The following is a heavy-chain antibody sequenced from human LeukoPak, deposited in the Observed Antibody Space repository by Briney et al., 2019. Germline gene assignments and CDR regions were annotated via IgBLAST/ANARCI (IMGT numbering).Heavy chain of an antibody. D-gene: IGHD3-10*01. CDR3: AKGGGELGSGSLDY. V-gene: IGHV3-30*02. Sequence: GGSLRLSCAASGFTFSSYAMHWVRQAPCKGLEWVAFIWYDGSDEYYADSVKGRFTISRDNSKNTLYLQMNSLTMEDTAVYYCAKGGGELGSGSLDYWGQGTLVTVSS. J-gene: IGHJ4*02. CDR2: IWYDGSDE. CDR1: GFTFSSYA.